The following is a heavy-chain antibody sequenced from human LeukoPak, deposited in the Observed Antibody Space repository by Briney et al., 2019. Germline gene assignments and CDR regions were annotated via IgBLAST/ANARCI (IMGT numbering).Heavy chain of an antibody. CDR2: FDPEDGET. V-gene: IGHV1-24*01. CDR3: ATYPMVRGVILPFDY. J-gene: IGHJ4*02. D-gene: IGHD3-10*01. CDR1: GYTLTELS. Sequence: ASVKVSCKVSGYTLTELSMHWVRQAPGKGLEWMGGFDPEDGETIHAQKFQGRVTMTEDTSTDTAYMELSSLRSEDTAVYYCATYPMVRGVILPFDYWGQGTLVTVSS.